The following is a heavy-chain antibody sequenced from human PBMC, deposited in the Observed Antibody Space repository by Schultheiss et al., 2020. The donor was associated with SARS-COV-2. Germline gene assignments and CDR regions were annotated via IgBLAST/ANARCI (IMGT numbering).Heavy chain of an antibody. J-gene: IGHJ2*01. Sequence: TLSLTCTVSGGSISSYYWSWIRQPPGKGLEWIGYIYYSGSTYYNPSLKSRVTISVDTSKNQFSLKLSSVTAADTAVYYCASTHCSGGSCYSDWYFDLWGRGTLVTVSS. D-gene: IGHD2-15*01. V-gene: IGHV4-59*08. CDR3: ASTHCSGGSCYSDWYFDL. CDR2: IYYSGST. CDR1: GGSISSYY.